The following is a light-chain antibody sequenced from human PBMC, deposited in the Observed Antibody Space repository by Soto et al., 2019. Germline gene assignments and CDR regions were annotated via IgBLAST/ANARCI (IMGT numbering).Light chain of an antibody. CDR1: QSVSSTY. Sequence: EIVLTQSPGTLSLSPGERATLSCRASQSVSSTYLAWYQQKPGQAPRLLIYGASSRATGIPDRFSGSGSGSGFFRTVSSMEAEVIAVYYWADYGSLVINFSGGTEVEIK. CDR3: ADYGSLVIN. CDR2: GAS. V-gene: IGKV3-20*01. J-gene: IGKJ4*01.